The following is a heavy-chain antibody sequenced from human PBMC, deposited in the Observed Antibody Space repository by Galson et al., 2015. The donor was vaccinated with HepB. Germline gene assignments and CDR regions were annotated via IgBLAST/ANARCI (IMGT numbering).Heavy chain of an antibody. CDR1: GGTFSSYA. V-gene: IGHV1-69*06. CDR3: ARDLGGWSDSVPAPFVEYGMDV. Sequence: SVKVSCKASGGTFSSYAISWVRQAPGQGLEWMGGIIPIFGTANYAQKFQGRVTITADKSTSTAYMELSSLRSEDTAVYYCARDLGGWSDSVPAPFVEYGMDVWGQGTTVTVSS. D-gene: IGHD2-2*01. J-gene: IGHJ6*02. CDR2: IIPIFGTA.